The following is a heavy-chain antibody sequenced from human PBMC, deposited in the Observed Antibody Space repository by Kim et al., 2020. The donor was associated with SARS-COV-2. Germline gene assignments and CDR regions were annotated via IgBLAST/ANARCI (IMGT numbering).Heavy chain of an antibody. CDR2: T. CDR3: ARDLLTYGMDV. D-gene: IGHD3-10*01. Sequence: TTSNPSLKSRVTIAVDTSKNQFSLKLSSVTAADTAVYYCARDLLTYGMDVWGQGTTVTVSS. V-gene: IGHV4-59*01. J-gene: IGHJ6*02.